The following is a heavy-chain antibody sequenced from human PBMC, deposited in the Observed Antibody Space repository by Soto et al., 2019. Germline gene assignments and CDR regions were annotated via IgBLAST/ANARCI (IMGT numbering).Heavy chain of an antibody. Sequence: GGSLRLSCAASGFTFSDFYMSWIRQAPGKGLEWVSYISSSGSTIYYADSVKGRFTISRDNAKNSLYLQMNSLRAEDTAVYYCARDRFGELLYFDYWGQGTLVTVSS. D-gene: IGHD3-10*01. CDR1: GFTFSDFY. CDR3: ARDRFGELLYFDY. V-gene: IGHV3-11*01. CDR2: ISSSGSTI. J-gene: IGHJ4*02.